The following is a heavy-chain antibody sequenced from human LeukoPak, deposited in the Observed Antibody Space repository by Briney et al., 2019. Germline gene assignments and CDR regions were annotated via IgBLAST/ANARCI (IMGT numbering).Heavy chain of an antibody. CDR1: GYTFTVYY. CDR2: INPNSGGT. CDR3: ARDLGHTAVVVITAIDY. V-gene: IGHV1-2*02. Sequence: ASEKVSCKASGYTFTVYYMHWVRQAPGQGLEWMGWINPNSGGTNYAQKFQGRVTMTRDTSISTAYMELSRLRSDDTAVYYCARDLGHTAVVVITAIDYWGQGTLVTVSS. D-gene: IGHD3-22*01. J-gene: IGHJ4*02.